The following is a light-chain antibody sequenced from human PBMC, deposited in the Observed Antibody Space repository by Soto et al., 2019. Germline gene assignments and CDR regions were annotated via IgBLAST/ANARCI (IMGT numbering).Light chain of an antibody. J-gene: IGLJ3*02. Sequence: QSVLTQPASVSGSPGQSITISCTGTSSDVGGYNYVSWYQHHPGKAPKVIIYEVSNRPSGVSNRFSGSKSGDTASLTISGLQADDEADYYCSSFTNTITLEVFGGGTKVTVL. CDR1: SSDVGGYNY. CDR3: SSFTNTITLEV. V-gene: IGLV2-14*01. CDR2: EVS.